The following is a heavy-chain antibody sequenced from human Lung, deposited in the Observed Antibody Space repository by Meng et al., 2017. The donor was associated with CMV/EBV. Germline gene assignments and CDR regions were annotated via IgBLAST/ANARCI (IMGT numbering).Heavy chain of an antibody. CDR2: INWNGDTI. D-gene: IGHD3/OR15-3a*01. V-gene: IGHV3-20*04. CDR1: GFIFDNHG. Sequence: ESLKISXAASGFIFDNHGMTWVRQAPGKGLEWVAGINWNGDTIGYADSVKGRFTISRDNAKNSLYLQMNRLRAEDTALYYCAVMGSAWFGRSYVRNWGQGTLVTVSS. J-gene: IGHJ1*01. CDR3: AVMGSAWFGRSYVRN.